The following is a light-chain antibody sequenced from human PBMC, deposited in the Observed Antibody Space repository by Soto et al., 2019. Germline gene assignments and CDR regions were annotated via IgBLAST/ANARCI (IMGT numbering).Light chain of an antibody. V-gene: IGLV1-40*01. CDR1: SSSIGAGYD. J-gene: IGLJ1*01. Sequence: QSVLTQPPSESGAPGQRVTISCTGSSSSIGAGYDVHWYHQLPGAAPKLLVSGNNNRPSGVPDRFSASKSGTSASLAITGLQTEDEAQYYCQSYDSRLTAYVFGTGTKVTVL. CDR3: QSYDSRLTAYV. CDR2: GNN.